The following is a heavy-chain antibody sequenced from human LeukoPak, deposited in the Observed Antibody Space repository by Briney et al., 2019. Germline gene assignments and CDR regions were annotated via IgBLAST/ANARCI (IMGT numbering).Heavy chain of an antibody. Sequence: GGSLRLSCAASGFIFSDYYMSWIRQAPGKGLEWVSYISSSGITIYYADSVKGRFTISRDNAKNSLYLQMNSLRAEDTAVYYCARDSRVVVINVWFDPWGQGTLVTVSS. J-gene: IGHJ5*02. D-gene: IGHD3-22*01. CDR1: GFIFSDYY. CDR2: ISSSGITI. CDR3: ARDSRVVVINVWFDP. V-gene: IGHV3-11*04.